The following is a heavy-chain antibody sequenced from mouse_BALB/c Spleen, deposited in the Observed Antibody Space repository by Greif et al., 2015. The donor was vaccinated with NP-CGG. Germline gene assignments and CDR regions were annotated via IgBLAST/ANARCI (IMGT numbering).Heavy chain of an antibody. CDR1: GYTFTSYT. CDR2: INPSSGYT. V-gene: IGHV1-4*01. CDR3: ARSQDTVWFAY. D-gene: IGHD1-1*01. J-gene: IGHJ3*01. Sequence: QVQLQQSGAELARPGASVKMSCKASGYTFTSYTMHWVKQRPGQGLEWIGYINPSSGYTNYNQKFKDKATLTADKSSSTAYMQLSSLTSEDSAVYYCARSQDTVWFAYWGQGTLVTVSA.